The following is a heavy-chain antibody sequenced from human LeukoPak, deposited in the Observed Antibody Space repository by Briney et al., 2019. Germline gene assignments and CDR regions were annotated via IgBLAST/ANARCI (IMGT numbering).Heavy chain of an antibody. D-gene: IGHD1-26*01. CDR3: AREGIVGASFDY. J-gene: IGHJ4*02. Sequence: SETLSLTCTVSGGSISSSSYYWGWIRQPPGKGLEWIGSIYYSGSTYYNPSLKSRVTISVDTSKNQFSLKLSSVTAADTAVYYCAREGIVGASFDYWGQGTLVTVSS. CDR1: GGSISSSSYY. CDR2: IYYSGST. V-gene: IGHV4-39*07.